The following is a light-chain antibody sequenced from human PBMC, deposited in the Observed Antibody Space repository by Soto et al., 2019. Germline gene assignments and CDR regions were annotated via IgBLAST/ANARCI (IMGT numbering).Light chain of an antibody. CDR3: QSYDSSLSGSGV. J-gene: IGLJ1*01. Sequence: QSVLTQPPSVSGAPGQRVTISCTGSSSNIGAGSDVHWYQQLPGPAPKLLIYGNTNRPSGVPDRFSGSKSGTSASLAITGLQAEDEADYYCQSYDSSLSGSGVFGTGTKLTVL. V-gene: IGLV1-40*01. CDR2: GNT. CDR1: SSNIGAGSD.